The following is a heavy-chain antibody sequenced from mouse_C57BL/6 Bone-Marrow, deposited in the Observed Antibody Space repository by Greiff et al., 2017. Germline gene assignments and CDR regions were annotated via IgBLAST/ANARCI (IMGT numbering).Heavy chain of an antibody. D-gene: IGHD1-1*01. J-gene: IGHJ1*03. CDR1: GYTFTSYD. Sequence: VQLVESGPELVKPGASVKLSCKASGYTFTSYDINWVKPRPGQGLEWIGWIYPRDGSTKYNEKFKGKATLTVDTSSSTAYMELHSLTSEDSAVYFCARDYGSSYWYFDVWGTGTTVTVSS. CDR2: IYPRDGST. V-gene: IGHV1-85*01. CDR3: ARDYGSSYWYFDV.